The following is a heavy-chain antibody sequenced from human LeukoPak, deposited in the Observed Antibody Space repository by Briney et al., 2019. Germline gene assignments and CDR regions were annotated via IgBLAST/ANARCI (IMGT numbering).Heavy chain of an antibody. J-gene: IGHJ3*02. D-gene: IGHD3-22*01. Sequence: SETLSLTCTVSGGSISSSSYYWGWIRQPPGKGLEWIGSICYSGSTYYNPSLKSRVTISVDTSKNQFSLKLSSVTAADTAVYYCARDSSGYYHGAFDIWGQGTMVTVSS. V-gene: IGHV4-39*07. CDR2: ICYSGST. CDR1: GGSISSSSYY. CDR3: ARDSSGYYHGAFDI.